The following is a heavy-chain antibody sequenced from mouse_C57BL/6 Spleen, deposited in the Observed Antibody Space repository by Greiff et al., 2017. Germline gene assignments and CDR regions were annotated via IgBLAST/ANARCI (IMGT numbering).Heavy chain of an antibody. CDR1: GYSITSGYD. CDR3: ARGGGSYYGSSPSWFAY. V-gene: IGHV3-1*01. D-gene: IGHD1-1*01. Sequence: EVKLQESGPGMVKPSQSLSLTCTVTGYSITSGYDWHWIRHFPGNKLEWMGYISYSGSTNYNPSLKSPISITHDTSKNHFFLKLNSVTTEDTATYYCARGGGSYYGSSPSWFAYWGQGTLVTVSA. CDR2: ISYSGST. J-gene: IGHJ3*01.